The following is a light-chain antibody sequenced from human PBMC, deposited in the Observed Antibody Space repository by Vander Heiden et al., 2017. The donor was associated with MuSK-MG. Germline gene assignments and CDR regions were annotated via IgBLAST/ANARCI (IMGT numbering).Light chain of an antibody. CDR2: GAS. V-gene: IGKV3-15*01. Sequence: EIVVTHAAATLSVSPGERATLSCRASQSVRSNLAWSKQKPGQAPRLLIYGASTRDIGIPARFSGMGYGTELPLTISSRQLEAFAVSSCQQYKNWPVSTFGQGTKLDIK. J-gene: IGKJ2*01. CDR3: QQYKNWPVST. CDR1: QSVRSN.